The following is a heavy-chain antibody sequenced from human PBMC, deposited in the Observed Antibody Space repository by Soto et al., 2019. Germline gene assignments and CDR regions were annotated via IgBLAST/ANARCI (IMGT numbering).Heavy chain of an antibody. Sequence: QVQLVQSGAEVKKPGASVKVSCKTSDYTFTSYAINWVRKAPGQGLEWMGWISTYNVNTNYVQKCQGRVTMTTDTATSTAYMELRSLRADDTAVYYCARDSFAYWGQGTLVTVSS. CDR2: ISTYNVNT. J-gene: IGHJ4*02. CDR3: ARDSFAY. V-gene: IGHV1-18*04. CDR1: DYTFTSYA.